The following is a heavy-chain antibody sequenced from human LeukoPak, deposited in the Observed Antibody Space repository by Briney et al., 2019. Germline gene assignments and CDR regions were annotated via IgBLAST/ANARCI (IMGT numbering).Heavy chain of an antibody. J-gene: IGHJ5*02. D-gene: IGHD3/OR15-3a*01. Sequence: PSETLSLTCTVSDGSISSNSYYWGWIRQPPGKGLEWIGSLYYTGSTYYNPSLKSRVTISVDTSKNQFSLKLSSVTAADTAVYYCALWTGYFQDNWFDPWGQGTLVTVSS. V-gene: IGHV4-39*07. CDR3: ALWTGYFQDNWFDP. CDR1: DGSISSNSYY. CDR2: LYYTGST.